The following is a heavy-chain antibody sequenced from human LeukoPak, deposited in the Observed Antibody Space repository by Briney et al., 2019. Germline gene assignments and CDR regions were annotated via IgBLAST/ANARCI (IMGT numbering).Heavy chain of an antibody. CDR1: GYTFTGYY. Sequence: ASVTVSCKASGYTFTGYYMHWVRQAPGQGLEWMGWINPNSGGTNYAQKFQGRVTMTRDTSISTAYMELSRLRSDDTAVYYCAREEMATQSGRWFDPWGQGTLVTVSS. J-gene: IGHJ5*02. V-gene: IGHV1-2*02. CDR2: INPNSGGT. D-gene: IGHD5-24*01. CDR3: AREEMATQSGRWFDP.